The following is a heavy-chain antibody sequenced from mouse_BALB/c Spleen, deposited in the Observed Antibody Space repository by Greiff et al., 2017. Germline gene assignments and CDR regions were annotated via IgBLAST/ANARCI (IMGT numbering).Heavy chain of an antibody. D-gene: IGHD1-1*01. V-gene: IGHV5-6-5*01. CDR3: ARNPPDYYGSSYYWYFDV. CDR2: ISSGGST. J-gene: IGHJ1*01. CDR1: GFTFSSYA. Sequence: EVKLVESGGGLVKPGGSLKLSCAASGFTFSSYAMSWVRQTPEKRLEWVASISSGGSTYYPDSVKGRFTISRDNARNILYLQMSSLRSEDTAMYYCARNPPDYYGSSYYWYFDVWGAGTTVTVSS.